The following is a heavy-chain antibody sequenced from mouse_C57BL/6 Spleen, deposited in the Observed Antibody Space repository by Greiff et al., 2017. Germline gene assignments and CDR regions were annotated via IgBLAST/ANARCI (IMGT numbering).Heavy chain of an antibody. Sequence: EVKLMESGGGLVKPGGSLKLSCAASGFTFSSYAMSWVRQTPEKRLEWVATISDGGSYTYYPDNVKGRFTISRDNAKNNLYLQMSHLKSEDTAMYYCAREGLSNYFDYWGQGTTLTVSS. CDR1: GFTFSSYA. D-gene: IGHD2-2*01. J-gene: IGHJ2*01. CDR3: AREGLSNYFDY. CDR2: ISDGGSYT. V-gene: IGHV5-4*01.